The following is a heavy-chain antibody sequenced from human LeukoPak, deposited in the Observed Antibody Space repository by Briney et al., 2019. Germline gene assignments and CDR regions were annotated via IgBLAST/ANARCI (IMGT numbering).Heavy chain of an antibody. CDR3: TIYSPNQGWLDP. CDR2: INHSGST. D-gene: IGHD5-18*01. CDR1: GGSFSGYY. Sequence: PSETLSLTCAVYGGSFSGYYWSWIRQPPGKGLEWIGEINHSGSTNYNPSLKSRVTISVDTSKNQFSLKLTSVTAADTAVCYCTIYSPNQGWLDPWGQGTLVTVSS. J-gene: IGHJ5*02. V-gene: IGHV4-34*01.